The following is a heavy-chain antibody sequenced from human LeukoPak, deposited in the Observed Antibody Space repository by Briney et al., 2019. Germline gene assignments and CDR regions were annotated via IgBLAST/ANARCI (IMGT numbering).Heavy chain of an antibody. V-gene: IGHV1-2*02. Sequence: ASVKVSCKASGYTFTGYYMHWVRQAPGQGLEWMGWINPNSGGTNYAQKFQGRVTMTRDTSISTAYMELSRLRSDDTAVYYCARGGRSSGWYGGFDYWGQGTLVTVSS. CDR2: INPNSGGT. J-gene: IGHJ4*02. CDR3: ARGGRSSGWYGGFDY. D-gene: IGHD6-19*01. CDR1: GYTFTGYY.